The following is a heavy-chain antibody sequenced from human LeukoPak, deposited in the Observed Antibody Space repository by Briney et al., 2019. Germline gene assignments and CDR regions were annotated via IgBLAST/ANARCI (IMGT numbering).Heavy chain of an antibody. CDR2: ISYDGSDR. CDR1: GFTFRSYS. D-gene: IGHD3-22*01. J-gene: IGHJ4*02. CDR3: ASDVNYYDGGGPPFHY. Sequence: PGRSLKLSCAVSGFTFRSYSMHWVRQAPGEGLEWVAAISYDGSDRFYADSVKGRFTISRDNSKNTLYLHVNSLRPEDTALYYCASDVNYYDGGGPPFHYWGQGTLVTVSS. V-gene: IGHV3-30-3*01.